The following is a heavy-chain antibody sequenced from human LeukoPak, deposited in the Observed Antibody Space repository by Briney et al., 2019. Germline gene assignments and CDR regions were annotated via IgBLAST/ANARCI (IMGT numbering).Heavy chain of an antibody. CDR3: TRATVTTLNFSYGMDV. CDR2: IRSKAYGGTT. CDR1: GFTFGDYA. Sequence: GGSLRLSCTASGFTFGDYAMSWFRQAPGKGLEWVGFIRSKAYGGTTEYAASVKGRFTISRDDSKSIAYLQMNSLKTEDTAVYYCTRATVTTLNFSYGMDVWGQGTTVTVSS. J-gene: IGHJ6*02. V-gene: IGHV3-49*03. D-gene: IGHD4-17*01.